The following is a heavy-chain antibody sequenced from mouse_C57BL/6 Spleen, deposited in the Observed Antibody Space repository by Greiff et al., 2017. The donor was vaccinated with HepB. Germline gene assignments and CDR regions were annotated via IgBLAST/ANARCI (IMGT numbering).Heavy chain of an antibody. CDR1: GFTFSSYA. CDR2: ISDGGSYT. CDR3: ARDTTTP. D-gene: IGHD1-1*01. J-gene: IGHJ4*01. V-gene: IGHV5-4*01. Sequence: VQLKESGGGLVKPGGSLKLSCAASGFTFSSYAMSWVRQTPEKRLEWVATISDGGSYTYYPDNVKGRFTISRDNAKNNLYLQMSHLRSEDTAMYYCARDTTTPWGQGTSVTVSS.